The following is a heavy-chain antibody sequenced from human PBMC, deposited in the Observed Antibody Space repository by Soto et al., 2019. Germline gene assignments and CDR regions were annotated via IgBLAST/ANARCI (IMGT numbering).Heavy chain of an antibody. CDR1: GGSISSDF. V-gene: IGHV4-59*01. CDR3: ARVCNVPGWFDP. Sequence: QVQLQESGPGLVKPSETLSLTCSVSGGSISSDFWTWTRQPPGTGLECIGYIHHTGRTHYNPSLKSRVTISRDTSKNQGSLNLTSVTATHKAVYYCARVCNVPGWFDPWGQVNLVTVSS. D-gene: IGHD3-10*02. J-gene: IGHJ5*02. CDR2: IHHTGRT.